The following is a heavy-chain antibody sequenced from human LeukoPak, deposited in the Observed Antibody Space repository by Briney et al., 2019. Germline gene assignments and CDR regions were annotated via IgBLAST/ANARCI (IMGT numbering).Heavy chain of an antibody. CDR1: GGSISSYY. J-gene: IGHJ4*02. D-gene: IGHD3-16*01. V-gene: IGHV4-59*06. Sequence: SETLSLTCTVSGGSISSYYWSWIRQHPGKGLEWIGYIYYSGSTYYNPSLKSRVTISVDTSKNQFSLKLSSVTAADTAVYYCAREVQGVESEYYFDYWGQGTLVTVSS. CDR2: IYYSGST. CDR3: AREVQGVESEYYFDY.